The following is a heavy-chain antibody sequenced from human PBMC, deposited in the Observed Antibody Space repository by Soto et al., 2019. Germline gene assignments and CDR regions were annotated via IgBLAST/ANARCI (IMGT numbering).Heavy chain of an antibody. Sequence: EVQLVESGGGLVKPGGSLRLSCAASGFTFSSYSMNWVRQAPGKGLEWVSSISSSSSYIYYADSVKGRFTISRDNAKNSLYLQMNRLRAEDTAVDYCARDGGYCSGGSCYSHYYYYYYMDAWGKGTTVTVSS. CDR1: GFTFSSYS. J-gene: IGHJ6*03. V-gene: IGHV3-21*01. CDR2: ISSSSSYI. D-gene: IGHD2-15*01. CDR3: ARDGGYCSGGSCYSHYYYYYYMDA.